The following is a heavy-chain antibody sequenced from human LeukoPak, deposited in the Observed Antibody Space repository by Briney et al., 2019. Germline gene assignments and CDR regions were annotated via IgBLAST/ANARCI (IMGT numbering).Heavy chain of an antibody. CDR1: GGSISSSNW. J-gene: IGHJ4*02. V-gene: IGHV4-4*02. CDR3: ARAKYSGGSCYSVDY. Sequence: SETLSLTCAVYGGSISSSNWWSWVRQPPGKGLEWIGEIYHSGSTNYNPSLKSRVTISVDKSKNQFSLKLSSVTAADTAVYYCARAKYSGGSCYSVDYWGQGTLVTVSS. D-gene: IGHD2-15*01. CDR2: IYHSGST.